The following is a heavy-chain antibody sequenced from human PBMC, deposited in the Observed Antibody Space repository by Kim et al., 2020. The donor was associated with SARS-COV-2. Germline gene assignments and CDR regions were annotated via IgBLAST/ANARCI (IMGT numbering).Heavy chain of an antibody. J-gene: IGHJ6*03. V-gene: IGHV4-59*01. D-gene: IGHD3-16*02. CDR3: ARGGYDYIWGGYRPDYYYYYMDD. CDR1: GGSISSYY. CDR2: IYYSGST. Sequence: SETLSLTCTVPGGSISSYYWSWIRQPPGKGLEWIGYIYYSGSTNYNPSLKSRVTISVDTSKNQFSLKLSSVTAADTAVYYCARGGYDYIWGGYRPDYYYYYMDDWGKGTTVTVSS.